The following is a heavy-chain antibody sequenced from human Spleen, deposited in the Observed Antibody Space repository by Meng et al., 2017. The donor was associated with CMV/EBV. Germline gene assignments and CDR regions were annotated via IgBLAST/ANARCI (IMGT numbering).Heavy chain of an antibody. CDR3: AKDYRNQDYGEHSIDY. J-gene: IGHJ4*02. D-gene: IGHD4-17*01. CDR1: GFTFSSYG. CDR2: IRYDGSNK. Sequence: GGSLRLSCAASGFTFSSYGMHWVRQAPGKGLEWVAFIRYDGSNKYYADSVKGRFTISRDNSKNTLYLQMNSLRAEDTAVYYCAKDYRNQDYGEHSIDYWGQGTLVTVSS. V-gene: IGHV3-30*02.